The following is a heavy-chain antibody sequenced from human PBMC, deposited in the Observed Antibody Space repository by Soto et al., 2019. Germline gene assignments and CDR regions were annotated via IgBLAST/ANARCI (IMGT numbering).Heavy chain of an antibody. CDR2: ISGSGGST. V-gene: IGHV3-23*01. D-gene: IGHD2-2*01. CDR1: GFTFSSYA. J-gene: IGHJ4*02. CDR3: ANMLRVIVVVPAAIDY. Sequence: GGSLRLSCAASGFTFSSYAMSWVRQAPGKGLEWVSAISGSGGSTYYADSVKGRFTISRDNSKNTLYLQMNSLRAEDTAVYYCANMLRVIVVVPAAIDYWGQGTLVTVSS.